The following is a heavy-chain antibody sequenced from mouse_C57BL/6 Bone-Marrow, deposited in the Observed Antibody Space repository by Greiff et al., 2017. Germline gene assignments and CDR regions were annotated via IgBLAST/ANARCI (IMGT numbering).Heavy chain of an antibody. CDR3: ARNYGSSYYLYY. Sequence: EVQRVESGGGLVKPGGSLKLSCAASGFTFRDYGMHWVRQAPEKGLEWVAYISSGSSTIYYADTVKGRFTISRDNAKNTLFLQMTSLRSEDTAMYYCARNYGSSYYLYYWGQGTTLTVSS. CDR1: GFTFRDYG. V-gene: IGHV5-17*01. CDR2: ISSGSSTI. J-gene: IGHJ2*01. D-gene: IGHD1-1*01.